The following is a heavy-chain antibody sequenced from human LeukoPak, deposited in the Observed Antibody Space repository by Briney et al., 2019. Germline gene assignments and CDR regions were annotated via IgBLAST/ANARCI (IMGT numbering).Heavy chain of an antibody. Sequence: GGSLRLSCAVSGFTVSSNYMSWVRQAPGKGLEWVSVIYSGGSTYYADSVKGRFTISRDNSKNTLYLQMNSLRAEDTAVYYCARDLYYDDAFDIWGQGTMVTVSS. J-gene: IGHJ3*02. D-gene: IGHD3-22*01. CDR3: ARDLYYDDAFDI. CDR1: GFTVSSNY. V-gene: IGHV3-53*01. CDR2: IYSGGST.